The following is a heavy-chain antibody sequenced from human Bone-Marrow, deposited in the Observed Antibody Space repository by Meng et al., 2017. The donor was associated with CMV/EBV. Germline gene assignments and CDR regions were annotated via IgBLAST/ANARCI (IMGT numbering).Heavy chain of an antibody. CDR2: MNPYSGDT. V-gene: IGHV1-8*01. CDR1: GYTFTSYD. Sequence: ASVKVSCKASGYTFTSYDINWVRQATGQGLEWMGWMNPYSGDTAYAQKFHGRVTMTRDISTSTAYMELTSLRYEDTALYFCARGIIGSSYYCTSGFHHLHYWGQGTLVTVSS. J-gene: IGHJ4*02. CDR3: ARGIIGSSYYCTSGFHHLHY. D-gene: IGHD2-8*01.